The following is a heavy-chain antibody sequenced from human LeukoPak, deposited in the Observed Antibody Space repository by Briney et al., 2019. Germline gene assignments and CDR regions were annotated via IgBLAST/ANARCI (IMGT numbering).Heavy chain of an antibody. CDR2: ISGGGGST. V-gene: IGHV3-23*01. J-gene: IGHJ4*02. Sequence: GGSLRLSCAASGFTFTSYSMNWVRQAPGKGLEWVSTISGGGGSTYYADSVKGRFTISRDNSKNTLYLQMNSLRAEDTAVYFCASGFNPVDYWGQGTLVTVSS. CDR1: GFTFTSYS. D-gene: IGHD3-10*01. CDR3: ASGFNPVDY.